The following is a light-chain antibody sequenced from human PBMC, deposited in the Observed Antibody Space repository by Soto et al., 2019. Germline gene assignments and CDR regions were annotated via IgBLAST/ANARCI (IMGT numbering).Light chain of an antibody. CDR3: QQTESYPST. V-gene: IGKV1-9*01. Sequence: IQLTQSPSSLSASVGDRVTITCRASQDISSFLAWYQQKPGKAPKLLIFAASTLQSGVPSRFSGSGSETDFTLTISSLQPEDFATYYCQQTESYPSTFGGGTKVEIK. CDR1: QDISSF. J-gene: IGKJ4*01. CDR2: AAS.